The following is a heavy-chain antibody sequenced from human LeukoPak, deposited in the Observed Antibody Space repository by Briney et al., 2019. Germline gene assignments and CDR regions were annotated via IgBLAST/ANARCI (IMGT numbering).Heavy chain of an antibody. CDR3: ARRGIHSSSWYIYFDY. CDR2: IYPGDSDT. CDR1: GYSFTSYW. J-gene: IGHJ4*02. Sequence: GESLKIFCKGSGYSFTSYWIGWVRQMPGKGLEWMGIIYPGDSDTRYSPSFQGQVTISADKSISTTYLQWSSLKASDTAMYYCARRGIHSSSWYIYFDYWGQGTLVTVSS. D-gene: IGHD6-13*01. V-gene: IGHV5-51*01.